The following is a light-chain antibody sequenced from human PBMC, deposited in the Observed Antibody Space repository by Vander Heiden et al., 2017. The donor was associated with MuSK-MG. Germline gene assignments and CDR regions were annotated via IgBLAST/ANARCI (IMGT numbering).Light chain of an antibody. CDR3: QQYNNWPPWT. CDR1: QSVSSN. V-gene: IGKV3-15*01. Sequence: VMTQSPATLSVSPGERATLSCRASQSVSSNLAWYQQKPGQAPRLLIYGASTRATGIPARFSGSGSGTEFTLTISSLQSEDFAVYYCQQYNNWPPWTFGQGTKVEIK. CDR2: GAS. J-gene: IGKJ1*01.